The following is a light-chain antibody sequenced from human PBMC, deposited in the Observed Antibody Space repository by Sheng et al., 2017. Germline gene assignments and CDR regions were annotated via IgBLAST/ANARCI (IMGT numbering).Light chain of an antibody. Sequence: QSALTQPASVSGSPGQSITISCTGTSSDIGTYDYVSWYQQHPGKAPKLMIYDVFNRPSGVSYRFSGSKSGNTASLTISGLQAEDEANYYCSSHTTSTHWVFGGGTRLTVL. CDR1: SSDIGTYDY. J-gene: IGLJ3*02. CDR2: DVF. V-gene: IGLV2-14*03. CDR3: SSHTTSTHWV.